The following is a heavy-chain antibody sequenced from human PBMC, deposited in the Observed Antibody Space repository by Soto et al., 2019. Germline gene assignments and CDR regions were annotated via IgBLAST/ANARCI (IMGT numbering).Heavy chain of an antibody. D-gene: IGHD3-10*01. Sequence: TGGSVRLSCAASGFTFSSYSINWVRQAPGKGLEWVSSISSSNNYIYYADSVKGRFTISGDNAKNSLYLQMNSLRAEDTAVYYCARDRDWYFDLWGRGTLVTVSS. CDR3: ARDRDWYFDL. J-gene: IGHJ2*01. V-gene: IGHV3-21*01. CDR2: ISSSNNYI. CDR1: GFTFSSYS.